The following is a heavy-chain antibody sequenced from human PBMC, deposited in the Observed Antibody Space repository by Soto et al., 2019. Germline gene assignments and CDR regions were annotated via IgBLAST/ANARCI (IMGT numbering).Heavy chain of an antibody. D-gene: IGHD6-13*01. CDR3: ARLAAADGILYFDY. J-gene: IGHJ4*02. CDR2: IYYSGST. V-gene: IGHV4-39*01. Sequence: SETLSLTCTVSGGSISSRSCYWGWIRQPPGKGLEWIGTIYYSGSTYYNPSLKSRVTISVDTSKNQFSLKLNSVTAADTAVYYCARLAAADGILYFDYWGQGTLVTVSS. CDR1: GGSISSRSCY.